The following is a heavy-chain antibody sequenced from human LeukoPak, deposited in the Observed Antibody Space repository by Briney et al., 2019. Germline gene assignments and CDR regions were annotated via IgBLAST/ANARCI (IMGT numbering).Heavy chain of an antibody. Sequence: ASVKVSCKASGYTFTGYYMHWVRQAPGQGLEWMGWINPNSGGTNYAQKFQGRVTMTRDTSISTAYMELSRLRSDDTAVYYCARGPEVARWLRGYYFDYWGQGTLVTVSS. V-gene: IGHV1-2*02. J-gene: IGHJ4*02. CDR2: INPNSGGT. CDR3: ARGPEVARWLRGYYFDY. CDR1: GYTFTGYY. D-gene: IGHD5-12*01.